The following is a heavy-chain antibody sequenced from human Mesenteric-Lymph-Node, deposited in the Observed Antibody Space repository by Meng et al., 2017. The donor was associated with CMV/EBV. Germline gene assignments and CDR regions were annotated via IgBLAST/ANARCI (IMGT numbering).Heavy chain of an antibody. CDR2: ISAYNGNT. V-gene: IGHV1-18*01. D-gene: IGHD1-20*01. Sequence: ASVKVSCKASGYTFTSYGISWVRQATGQGLEWMGWISAYNGNTNYAQKLQGRVTLTTDTSTSTAYMELRSLRSEDTAVYYCATVLITGTPYYFDYWGQGTLVTVSS. CDR1: GYTFTSYG. CDR3: ATVLITGTPYYFDY. J-gene: IGHJ4*02.